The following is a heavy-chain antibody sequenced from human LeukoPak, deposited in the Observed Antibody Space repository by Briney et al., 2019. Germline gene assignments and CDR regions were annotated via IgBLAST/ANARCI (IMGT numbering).Heavy chain of an antibody. Sequence: GGSLRLSCAASGFTFSSYSMNWVRQAPGKGLEWVSSISSSSSYIYYADSVKGRFTISRDNAKNSLYLQMNSLRAEDTAVYYCAKSGFYDILTGYYAPLGAFDIWGQGTMVTVSS. J-gene: IGHJ3*02. D-gene: IGHD3-9*01. CDR2: ISSSSSYI. CDR3: AKSGFYDILTGYYAPLGAFDI. V-gene: IGHV3-21*04. CDR1: GFTFSSYS.